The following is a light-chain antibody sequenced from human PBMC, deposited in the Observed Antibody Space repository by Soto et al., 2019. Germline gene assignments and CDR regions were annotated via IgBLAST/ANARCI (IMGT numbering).Light chain of an antibody. CDR3: SSYTSSSTLV. CDR2: GVD. V-gene: IGLV2-8*01. CDR1: SSDVGEYNY. Sequence: QSVLTQPPSASGSPGQSVTISCTGTSSDVGEYNYVSWYQQHPGKAPKVIVYGVDRRPSGVPVRFSGSKSGNTASLTVSGLQAEDEADYYCSSYTSSSTLVFGGGTKLTVL. J-gene: IGLJ2*01.